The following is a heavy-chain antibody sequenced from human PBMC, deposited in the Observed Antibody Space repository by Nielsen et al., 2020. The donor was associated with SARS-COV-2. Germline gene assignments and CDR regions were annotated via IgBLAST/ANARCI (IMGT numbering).Heavy chain of an antibody. CDR2: ISSSGSTI. J-gene: IGHJ4*02. CDR1: GFTFSSYA. V-gene: IGHV3-48*03. Sequence: GESLKISCAASGFTFSSYAMSWVRQAPGKGLEWVSYISSSGSTIYYADSVKGRFTISRDNAKNSLYLQMNSLRAEDTAVYYCTRVQYCSSSSCYGGFDYWGQGTLVTVSS. D-gene: IGHD2-2*01. CDR3: TRVQYCSSSSCYGGFDY.